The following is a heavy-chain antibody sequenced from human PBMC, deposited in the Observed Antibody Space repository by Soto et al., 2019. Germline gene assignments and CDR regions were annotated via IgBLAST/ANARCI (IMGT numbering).Heavy chain of an antibody. Sequence: SETLSLTCAVYGGSFSGYYWSWIRQPPGKGLEWIGEINHSGSTNYNPSLKSRVTISVDTSKNQFSLKLSSVTAADTAVYYCARAGYNYGYPGYNWFDPWGQGTLVTVSS. D-gene: IGHD5-18*01. V-gene: IGHV4-34*01. CDR1: GGSFSGYY. J-gene: IGHJ5*02. CDR2: INHSGST. CDR3: ARAGYNYGYPGYNWFDP.